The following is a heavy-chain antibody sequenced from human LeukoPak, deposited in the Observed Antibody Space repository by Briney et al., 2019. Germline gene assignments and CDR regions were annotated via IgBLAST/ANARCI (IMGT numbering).Heavy chain of an antibody. CDR1: GYRFTSEW. J-gene: IGHJ4*02. CDR2: IYPGDSDI. Sequence: GESLKISCKGSGYRFTSEWIGWVRQMPGKGLEWMGIIYPGDSDIRYSPSFQGQVTISADKSISTAHLQWSSLKASDTAIYYCARLRTDYGGQYFLDYWGQGTLVTVSS. V-gene: IGHV5-51*01. D-gene: IGHD4-23*01. CDR3: ARLRTDYGGQYFLDY.